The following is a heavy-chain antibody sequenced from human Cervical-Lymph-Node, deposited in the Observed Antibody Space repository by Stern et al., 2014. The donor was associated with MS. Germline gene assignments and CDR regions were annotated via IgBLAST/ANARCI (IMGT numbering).Heavy chain of an antibody. CDR3: ARGTTVFLYSFDL. Sequence: LVESGGGLVQPGRSLRLSCAASGFTFDDYAMHWVRQVPGKGLEWVSGISWNSVTKGYADSVKGRFTISRDNAKNSGFLQLDSLRVEDTALYYCARGTTVFLYSFDLWGQGTLGTVSS. CDR2: ISWNSVTK. J-gene: IGHJ4*02. D-gene: IGHD4-11*01. CDR1: GFTFDDYA. V-gene: IGHV3-9*01.